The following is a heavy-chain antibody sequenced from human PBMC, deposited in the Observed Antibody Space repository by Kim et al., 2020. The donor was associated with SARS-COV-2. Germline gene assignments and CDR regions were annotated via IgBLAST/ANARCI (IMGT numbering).Heavy chain of an antibody. CDR3: ARDQGGSYESYYFDS. J-gene: IGHJ4*02. D-gene: IGHD1-26*01. CDR1: GGSTSTYY. CDR2: IYNSGRT. V-gene: IGHV4-59*01. Sequence: SETLSLTCTVSGGSTSTYYWSWIRRPPGKQLEWIGFIYNSGRTLYNPSLKSRVAISLDTSKNQFSLKLTSVTTSDTAVYYCARDQGGSYESYYFDSWGQGPLVTVSS.